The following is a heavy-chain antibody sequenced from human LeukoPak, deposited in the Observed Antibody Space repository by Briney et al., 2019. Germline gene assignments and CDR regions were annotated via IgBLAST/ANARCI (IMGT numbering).Heavy chain of an antibody. J-gene: IGHJ4*02. D-gene: IGHD2-2*01. Sequence: PGGSLRLSCAASGFTFSGSAMHRVRQASGKGLEWVGRIRSKANSYATAYAASVKGRFTISRDDSKNTAYLQMNSLKTEDTAVYYCTRRTRSTSPFALDYWGQGTLVTVSS. CDR1: GFTFSGSA. CDR2: IRSKANSYAT. CDR3: TRRTRSTSPFALDY. V-gene: IGHV3-73*01.